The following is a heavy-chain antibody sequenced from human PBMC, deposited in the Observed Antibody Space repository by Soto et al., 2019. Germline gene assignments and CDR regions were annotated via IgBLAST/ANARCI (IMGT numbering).Heavy chain of an antibody. CDR1: GYSFTSYW. Sequence: EESLKISCKGSGYSFTSYWIGWVRQMPGKGLEWMGIIYPGDSDTRYSPSFQGQVTISADKSISTAYLQWSSLKASDTAMYYCARSNVGYCSSTSCSTAFDIWGQGTMVTVSS. V-gene: IGHV5-51*01. CDR2: IYPGDSDT. D-gene: IGHD2-2*02. CDR3: ARSNVGYCSSTSCSTAFDI. J-gene: IGHJ3*02.